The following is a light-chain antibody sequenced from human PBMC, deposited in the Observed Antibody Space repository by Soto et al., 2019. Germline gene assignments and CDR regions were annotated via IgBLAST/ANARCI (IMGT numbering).Light chain of an antibody. V-gene: IGKV4-1*01. CDR1: RGVLSSSNNKNY. Sequence: DIVMTQSPDSLAVSLGERATINCKSSRGVLSSSNNKNYLAWYQHKPGQPPKLLIYWASTRESGVPDRFSGSGSGTDFTLTISSLQPDDFATYYCQQYNSYPWTFGQGTKVDIK. J-gene: IGKJ1*01. CDR2: WAS. CDR3: QQYNSYPWT.